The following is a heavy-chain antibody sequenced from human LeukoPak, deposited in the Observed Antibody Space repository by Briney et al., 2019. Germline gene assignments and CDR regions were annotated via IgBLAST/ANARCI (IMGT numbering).Heavy chain of an antibody. D-gene: IGHD2-2*01. Sequence: SETLSLTCTVSGGSISRNSYYWGWIRQPPGKGLEWIGSIHYTGSTYFNPSLKSRVTIFEDTSKNQFSLRLSSVTAADTAVYHCARGSLECSSASCSTIYYYSGMDVWGQGTTVTVSS. CDR2: IHYTGST. CDR3: ARGSLECSSASCSTIYYYSGMDV. J-gene: IGHJ6*02. CDR1: GGSISRNSYY. V-gene: IGHV4-39*01.